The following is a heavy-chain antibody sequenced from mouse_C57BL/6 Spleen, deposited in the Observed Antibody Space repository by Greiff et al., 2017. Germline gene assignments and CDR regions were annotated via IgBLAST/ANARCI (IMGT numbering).Heavy chain of an antibody. V-gene: IGHV1-64*01. CDR1: GYTFTSYW. J-gene: IGHJ3*01. Sequence: QVQLQQPGAELVKPGASVKLSCKASGYTFTSYWMHWGKQRPGQGLEWIGMIHPNSGSTNYNEKFKSKATLTVDKSSSTAYMQLSSLTSEDSAVYYCARGGDYYGSRHGAWFAYWGQGTLVTVSA. D-gene: IGHD1-1*01. CDR2: IHPNSGST. CDR3: ARGGDYYGSRHGAWFAY.